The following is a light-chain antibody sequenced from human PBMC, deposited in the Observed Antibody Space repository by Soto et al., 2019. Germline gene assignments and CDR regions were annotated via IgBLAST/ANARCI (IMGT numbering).Light chain of an antibody. Sequence: QSALTQPPSASRSPGQSVTICCTRTSSDVGAYKYVSWYQQYPGKAPKLMIYEVTKRPSGVPDRFSGSKSGNTASLTVSGLQAEDEADYYCTSYVGNDIWVFGGGTKLTVL. J-gene: IGLJ3*02. CDR1: SSDVGAYKY. CDR3: TSYVGNDIWV. V-gene: IGLV2-8*02. CDR2: EVT.